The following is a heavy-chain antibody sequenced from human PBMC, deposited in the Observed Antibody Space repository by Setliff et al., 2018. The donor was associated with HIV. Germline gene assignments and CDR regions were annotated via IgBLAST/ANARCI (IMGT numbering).Heavy chain of an antibody. J-gene: IGHJ1*01. Sequence: SSETLSLTCSVSGVSISDHYWSWIRQPPGKGLEWIGYIYYGGSTKYNPSLRSRVTIPADTSKNQFSLKLTSVTAADTAVYYCATYSSAWFEFFQHWGLGTLVTVSS. CDR2: IYYGGST. CDR3: ATYSSAWFEFFQH. D-gene: IGHD6-19*01. CDR1: GVSISDHY. V-gene: IGHV4-59*11.